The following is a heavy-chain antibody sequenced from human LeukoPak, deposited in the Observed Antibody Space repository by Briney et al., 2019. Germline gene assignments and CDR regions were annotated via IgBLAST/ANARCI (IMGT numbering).Heavy chain of an antibody. Sequence: GGSLRLSCAASGFIFSSYSMNWVRQAPGKGLEWVSYISSSSGYIYYADSVKGRFTISRDNAKNSLYLQMNSLRAEDTAVYYCARGVELTGYSDYWGRGTLVTVSS. J-gene: IGHJ4*02. CDR1: GFIFSSYS. CDR3: ARGVELTGYSDY. CDR2: ISSSSGYI. V-gene: IGHV3-21*01. D-gene: IGHD3-9*01.